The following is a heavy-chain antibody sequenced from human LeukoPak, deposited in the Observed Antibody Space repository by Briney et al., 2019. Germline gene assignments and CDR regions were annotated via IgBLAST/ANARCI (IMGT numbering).Heavy chain of an antibody. CDR1: GFAFSSYS. CDR2: ISSSSSYI. CDR3: ARERHDAFDI. Sequence: GGSLRLSCAASGFAFSSYSMNWVRQAPGKGLEWVSSISSSSSYIYYADSVKGRFTISRDNAKNSLYLQMNSLRAEDTAVYYCARERHDAFDIWGQGTMVTVSS. V-gene: IGHV3-21*01. J-gene: IGHJ3*02.